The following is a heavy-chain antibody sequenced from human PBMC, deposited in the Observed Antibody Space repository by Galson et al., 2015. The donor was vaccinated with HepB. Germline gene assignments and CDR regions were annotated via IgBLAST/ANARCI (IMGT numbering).Heavy chain of an antibody. Sequence: SLRLSCAASGFTFSDYYMSWIRQAPGKGLEWISYISSGSSYTKYIDSVKGRFTISRDNAKNSLYLQMNSLRAEDTAVYYCARGGVDIAMVWTYCFDFWGQGTLVTVSS. CDR1: GFTFSDYY. J-gene: IGHJ4*02. V-gene: IGHV3-11*05. CDR3: ARGGVDIAMVWTYCFDF. D-gene: IGHD5-18*01. CDR2: ISSGSSYT.